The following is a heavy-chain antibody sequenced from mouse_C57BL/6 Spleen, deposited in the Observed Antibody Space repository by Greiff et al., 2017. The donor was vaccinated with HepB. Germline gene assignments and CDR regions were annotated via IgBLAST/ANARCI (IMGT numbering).Heavy chain of an antibody. V-gene: IGHV5-4*01. J-gene: IGHJ1*03. D-gene: IGHD2-14*01. CDR1: GFTFSSYA. CDR3: ARDGSNLVRNWYFDV. Sequence: EVMLVESGGGLVKPGGSLKLSCAASGFTFSSYAMSWVRQTPEKRLEWVATISAGGSYTYYPDKVKGRSTISRDNAKNNLYLQLSHLTSEDTAMYYCARDGSNLVRNWYFDVWGTGTTVTVSS. CDR2: ISAGGSYT.